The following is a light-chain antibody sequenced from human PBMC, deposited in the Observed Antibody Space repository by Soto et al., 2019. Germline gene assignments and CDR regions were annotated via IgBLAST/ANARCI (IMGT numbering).Light chain of an antibody. V-gene: IGLV2-11*01. CDR2: DVS. CDR1: SSDVGAYDY. J-gene: IGLJ2*01. Sequence: QSALTQPRSVSGSPGQSVTISCTGSSSDVGAYDYVSWYQQHPGKAPKLMIYDVSQRPSGVPDRFPGSKSGNTASLTISGLRTEDEAEYTSYPYACPYTHLVFVGGTKLTVL. CDR3: YPYACPYTHLV.